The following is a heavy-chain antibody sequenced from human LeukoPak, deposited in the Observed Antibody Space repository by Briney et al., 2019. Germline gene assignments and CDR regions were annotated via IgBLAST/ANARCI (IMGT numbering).Heavy chain of an antibody. J-gene: IGHJ4*02. V-gene: IGHV4-59*11. D-gene: IGHD5-18*01. CDR2: IYYSGST. CDR3: ARGVDAAMVTGWYYFDY. CDR1: GGSISSHY. Sequence: SETLSLTCSVSGGSISSHYWNWIRQPPGKGLEWIGYIYYSGSTNYNPSLKSRVTISVDTSKNQFSLKLSSVTAADTAVYYCARGVDAAMVTGWYYFDYWGQGTLVTVSS.